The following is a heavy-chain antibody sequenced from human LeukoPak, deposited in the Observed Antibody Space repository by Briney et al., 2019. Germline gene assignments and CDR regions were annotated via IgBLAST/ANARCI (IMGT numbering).Heavy chain of an antibody. J-gene: IGHJ4*02. Sequence: ASVKVSCKVSGYTLTELSMHWVRQAPGKGLEWMGGFDPEDGETIYAQKFQGRVTMTEDTSTDTAYMELSSLRSEDTAVYYCAKDRGRYYDSSGYYWGYYFDSWGQGILVTVST. V-gene: IGHV1-24*01. CDR1: GYTLTELS. CDR2: FDPEDGET. D-gene: IGHD3-22*01. CDR3: AKDRGRYYDSSGYYWGYYFDS.